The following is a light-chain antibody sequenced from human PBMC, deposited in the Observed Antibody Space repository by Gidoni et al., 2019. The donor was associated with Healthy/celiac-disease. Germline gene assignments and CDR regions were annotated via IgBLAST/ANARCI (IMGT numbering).Light chain of an antibody. CDR2: SNN. V-gene: IGLV1-44*01. J-gene: IGLJ2*01. CDR1: SSNIGSNT. CDR3: AAWDDSLNGDVV. Sequence: QSVLTQPPSASGTPGQRVTISCSGSSSNIGSNTVNWYQQLPGTAHKLLIYSNNQRPSGVPDRFSGSKSGTSASLAISGLQSEDEADYYCAAWDDSLNGDVVFGGGTKLTVL.